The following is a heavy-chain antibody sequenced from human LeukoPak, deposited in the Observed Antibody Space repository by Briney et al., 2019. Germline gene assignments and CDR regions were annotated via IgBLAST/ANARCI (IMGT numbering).Heavy chain of an antibody. CDR3: ARDETTGFDY. V-gene: IGHV3-66*01. CDR1: GFTFINYA. Sequence: PGGSLRLSCVTSGFTFINYAMGWVRQAPGKGLEWVSVIYSGGSTYYADSVKGRFTISRDNSKNTLYLQMNSLRAEDTAVYYCARDETTGFDYWGQGTLVTVSS. CDR2: IYSGGST. J-gene: IGHJ4*02. D-gene: IGHD1/OR15-1a*01.